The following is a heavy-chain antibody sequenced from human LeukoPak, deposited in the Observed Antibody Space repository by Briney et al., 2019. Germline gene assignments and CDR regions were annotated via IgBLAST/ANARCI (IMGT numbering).Heavy chain of an antibody. D-gene: IGHD2-2*01. V-gene: IGHV5-51*01. CDR1: GYSFKNYW. CDR2: IYPDDSDT. CDR3: AIGGDSTTSCYRCFVY. J-gene: IGHJ4*02. Sequence: GESLKISCKGSGYSFKNYWIGWVRKMPGKGLEWMGIIYPDDSDTRYSPSFQGQVTISADKSVSTAFLQWTSLKASDTAMYYCAIGGDSTTSCYRCFVYWGQGTLVTVSS.